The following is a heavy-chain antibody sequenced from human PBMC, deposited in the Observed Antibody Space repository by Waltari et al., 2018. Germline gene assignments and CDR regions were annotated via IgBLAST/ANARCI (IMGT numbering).Heavy chain of an antibody. Sequence: EVRLVESGGGLVQPGGSLRLSCAASGFTFRRHWLHWVRQVPGKGLVWVSRVKDDGRSISYADSVKVRFSISRDNAKNMLYLQMNSLRAEDTAVYYCARDLYHAMDVWGQGTTVIVSS. J-gene: IGHJ6*02. CDR3: ARDLYHAMDV. CDR1: GFTFRRHW. V-gene: IGHV3-74*01. CDR2: VKDDGRSI.